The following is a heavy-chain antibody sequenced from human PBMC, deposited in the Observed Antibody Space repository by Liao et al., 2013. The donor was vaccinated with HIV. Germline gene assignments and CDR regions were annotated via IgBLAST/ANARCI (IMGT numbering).Heavy chain of an antibody. Sequence: QLQLQESGPGLVKPSETLSLTCTVSGGSISSSSYYWGWIRQPPGKGLEWIGSIFNSGSTNYSPSFKSRVTISVDTPKNHFSLNLDSVTAADTAVYYCARGTLMGRYFDLWGRGTLVIVSS. D-gene: IGHD2-8*01. CDR3: ARGTLMGRYFDL. J-gene: IGHJ2*01. V-gene: IGHV4-39*07. CDR2: IFNSGST. CDR1: GGSISSSSYY.